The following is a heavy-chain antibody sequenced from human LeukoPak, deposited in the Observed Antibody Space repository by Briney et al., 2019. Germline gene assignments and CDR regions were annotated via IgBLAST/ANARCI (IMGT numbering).Heavy chain of an antibody. V-gene: IGHV1-69*01. Sequence: SVKVSCKASGGTFSSYAISWVRQAPGQGLEWMGGIIPIFGTANYAQKFQGRVTITADESTSTAYMELSSLRSEDTAVYYCARAAQYSGSSKDWFDPWGQGTLVTVSS. CDR3: ARAAQYSGSSKDWFDP. D-gene: IGHD1-26*01. CDR1: GGTFSSYA. J-gene: IGHJ5*02. CDR2: IIPIFGTA.